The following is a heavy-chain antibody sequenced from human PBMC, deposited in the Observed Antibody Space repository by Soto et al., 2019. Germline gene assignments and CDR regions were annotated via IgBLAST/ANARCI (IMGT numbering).Heavy chain of an antibody. CDR2: ISAYNGNT. J-gene: IGHJ6*03. CDR3: ARWVTYYDILTGYYYYMDV. V-gene: IGHV1-18*01. Sequence: ASVKVSCKASGYTFTSYGISWVRQAPGQGLEWMGWISAYNGNTNYAQKLQGRVTMTTDTSTSTAYMELRSLRSDDTAVYYCARWVTYYDILTGYYYYMDVWGKGTTVTVSS. CDR1: GYTFTSYG. D-gene: IGHD3-9*01.